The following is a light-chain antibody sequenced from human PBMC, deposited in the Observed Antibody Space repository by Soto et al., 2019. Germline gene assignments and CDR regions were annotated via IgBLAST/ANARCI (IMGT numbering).Light chain of an antibody. J-gene: IGLJ2*01. CDR1: SSDVGGYNY. V-gene: IGLV2-8*01. Sequence: QSVLTQPPSASGSPGQSVTISCTGTSSDVGGYNYVSWYQQHPGKAPKLMIYEVNTRPSGVPDRFSGSKSGNTASLTVSGLQAEDEADYYCSSYAGTNNVLFGGGTQLTVL. CDR2: EVN. CDR3: SSYAGTNNVL.